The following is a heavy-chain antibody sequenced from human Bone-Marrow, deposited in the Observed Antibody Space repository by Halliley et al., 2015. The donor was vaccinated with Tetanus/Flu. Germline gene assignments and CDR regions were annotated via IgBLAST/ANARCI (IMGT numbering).Heavy chain of an antibody. CDR1: GGSISSYY. D-gene: IGHD3-9*01. J-gene: IGHJ3*02. CDR2: IYYSGST. V-gene: IGHV4-59*01. CDR3: ARDSPPTGILTGFDI. Sequence: TLSLTCTVSGGSISSYYWSWIRQPPGKGLEWIGYIYYSGSTNYNPSLKSRVTISVDTSKNQFSLKLSSVTAADTAVYYCARDSPPTGILTGFDIWGHGTMVPVSS.